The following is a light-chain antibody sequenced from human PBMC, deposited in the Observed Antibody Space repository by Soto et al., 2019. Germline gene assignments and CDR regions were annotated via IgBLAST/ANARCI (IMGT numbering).Light chain of an antibody. CDR3: QQYYSYRS. V-gene: IGKV1-8*01. Sequence: AIRMTQSPTSFSASTGDRVTITCRASQGISSYLAWYQQKPGEAPKLLIQAASALQSGVTSRFSGSGSGTEVTLTIRRLQSEDVATYYCQQYYSYRSFGQGTKVEV. CDR1: QGISSY. J-gene: IGKJ1*01. CDR2: AAS.